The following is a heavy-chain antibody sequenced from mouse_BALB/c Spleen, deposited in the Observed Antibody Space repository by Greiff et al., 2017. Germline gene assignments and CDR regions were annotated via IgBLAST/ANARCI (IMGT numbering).Heavy chain of an antibody. CDR3: TRQWYGNSPYYAMDY. CDR2: IYPGNSDT. J-gene: IGHJ4*01. CDR1: GYSFTSYW. D-gene: IGHD2-10*02. Sequence: EVQLQESGTVLARPGASVKMSCKASGYSFTSYWMHWVKQRPGQGLEWIGAIYPGNSDTSYNQKFKGKAKLTAVTSASTAYMELSSLTNEDSAVYYCTRQWYGNSPYYAMDYWGQGTSVTVSS. V-gene: IGHV1-5*01.